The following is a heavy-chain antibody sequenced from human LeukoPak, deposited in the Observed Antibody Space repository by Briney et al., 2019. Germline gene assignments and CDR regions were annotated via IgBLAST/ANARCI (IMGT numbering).Heavy chain of an antibody. CDR1: GFTFSSYE. CDR2: ISSIGSTT. CDR3: AREGSRFYYYMEV. Sequence: GGSLRLSCAVSGFTFSSYEMSWVRQAPGEGLEWVSYISSIGSTTYYADSVKGRFTISRDNAKNSLYLQMNSLRAEDTAVYSCAREGSRFYYYMEVWGKGTTVTISS. D-gene: IGHD6-13*01. V-gene: IGHV3-48*03. J-gene: IGHJ6*03.